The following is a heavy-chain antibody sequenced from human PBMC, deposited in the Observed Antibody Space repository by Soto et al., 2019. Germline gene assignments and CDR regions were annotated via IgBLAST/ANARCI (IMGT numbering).Heavy chain of an antibody. J-gene: IGHJ4*02. CDR2: ISSSRSYI. CDR1: GFTFSSYS. D-gene: IGHD6-6*01. Sequence: GGSLRLSCAASGFTFSSYSMNWVRQAPGKGLEWVSSISSSRSYIYYADSVKGRFTISRDNAKNSLYLQMNSLRAEDTAVYYCASAGLRIAARHFDYWGQGTLVTVSS. V-gene: IGHV3-21*01. CDR3: ASAGLRIAARHFDY.